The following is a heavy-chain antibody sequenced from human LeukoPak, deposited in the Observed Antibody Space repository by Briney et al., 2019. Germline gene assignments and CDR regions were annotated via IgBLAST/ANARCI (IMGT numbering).Heavy chain of an antibody. D-gene: IGHD2-2*01. CDR2: IYHTGTT. CDR3: ASPAAMSDYYMDV. J-gene: IGHJ6*03. CDR1: GYSISSGYY. V-gene: IGHV4-38-2*02. Sequence: SETLSLTCSVSGYSISSGYYWGWIRQAPGKGLEWVGTIYHTGTTYYNPFLKSRVTISVHTSTNQFSLRLNSVTAADTAVYYCASPAAMSDYYMDVWGKGTTVTVSS.